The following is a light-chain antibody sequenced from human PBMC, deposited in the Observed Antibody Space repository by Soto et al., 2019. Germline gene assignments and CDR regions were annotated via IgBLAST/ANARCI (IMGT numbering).Light chain of an antibody. V-gene: IGLV2-14*01. Sequence: QAVVTQPASVSGSPGQSITISCTGTSSDVGGHDYVSWYQLHPGKAPKLMVFEVSNRPSGVSYRFSGSKSGNTASLTTSGLQAEDEADYFCSSYSISTAYLFGTGTKVTVL. CDR1: SSDVGGHDY. CDR2: EVS. J-gene: IGLJ1*01. CDR3: SSYSISTAYL.